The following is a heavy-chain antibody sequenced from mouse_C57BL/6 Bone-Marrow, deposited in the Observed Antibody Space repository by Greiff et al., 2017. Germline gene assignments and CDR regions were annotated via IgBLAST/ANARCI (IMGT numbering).Heavy chain of an antibody. V-gene: IGHV1-69*01. CDR1: GYTFTSYW. CDR3: ARTGCSNFGYYCAVGY. D-gene: IGHD2-5*01. CDR2: IDPSDSYT. Sequence: VQLQQPGAELVMPGASVKLSCKASGYTFTSYWMHWVKQRPGQGLEWIGEIDPSDSYTNYNQKFKGKSTLTVDKSSSTAYMQLSSLTSEDSAGYYCARTGCSNFGYYCAVGYWGQGTSGTGSS. J-gene: IGHJ4*01.